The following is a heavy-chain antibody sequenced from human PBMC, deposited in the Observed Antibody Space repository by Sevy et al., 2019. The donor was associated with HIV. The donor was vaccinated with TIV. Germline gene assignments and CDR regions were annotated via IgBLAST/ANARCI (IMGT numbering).Heavy chain of an antibody. CDR1: GFTFTYAW. Sequence: GGSLRLSCAASGFTFTYAWMSWVRQAPGKGLEWVGRIKSKADGGTTDYAAPVKGRFTISRDDSKNTLYLQMNSLKTEDTAMYYCATDPIIVLLVTDGMDVWGQWTTVTVSS. J-gene: IGHJ6*02. CDR3: ATDPIIVLLVTDGMDV. V-gene: IGHV3-15*01. CDR2: IKSKADGGTT. D-gene: IGHD2-8*02.